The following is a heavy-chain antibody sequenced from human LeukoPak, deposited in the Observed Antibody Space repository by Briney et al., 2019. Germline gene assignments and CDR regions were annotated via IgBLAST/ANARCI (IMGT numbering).Heavy chain of an antibody. V-gene: IGHV3-23*01. J-gene: IGHJ4*02. Sequence: GGSLRLSCAASGFTFNNYAMNWVRQAPGKGLEWVSVISGSGGSTVYADSVKGRFTISRDNSKNTLYLQMNSLRAEDTGVYHCAKGHGEYCGAGCYSRVLGFWGQGTLVTVSS. CDR1: GFTFNNYA. CDR3: AKGHGEYCGAGCYSRVLGF. D-gene: IGHD2-21*01. CDR2: ISGSGGST.